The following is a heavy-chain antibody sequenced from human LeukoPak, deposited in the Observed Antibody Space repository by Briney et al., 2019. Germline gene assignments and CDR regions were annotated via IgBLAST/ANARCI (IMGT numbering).Heavy chain of an antibody. J-gene: IGHJ4*02. Sequence: GGSLRLSCAASGFTVSSNYMSWVRQAPGEGLEWGSVIYSGGSTYYADSVKGRFTISRDNSKNTLYLQMNSLRAEDTAVYYCARTHTIRRKMGVGDLGSSSFYFDYWGQGTLVTVSS. D-gene: IGHD3-16*01. V-gene: IGHV3-66*02. CDR2: IYSGGST. CDR3: ARTHTIRRKMGVGDLGSSSFYFDY. CDR1: GFTVSSNY.